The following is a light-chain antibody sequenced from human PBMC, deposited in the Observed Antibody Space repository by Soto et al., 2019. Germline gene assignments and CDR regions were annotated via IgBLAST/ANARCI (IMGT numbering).Light chain of an antibody. J-gene: IGKJ2*01. V-gene: IGKV4-1*01. CDR1: QSVLYSPNNKNY. CDR2: WAS. CDR3: QQYYGTPHT. Sequence: DIVMTQSPASLAVSLGERATINCKSSQSVLYSPNNKNYLAWYQQKPGHPPKLLIYWASSRESGVPDRFSGSGFGTDFALTISSLQAEDVAVYYCQQYYGTPHTFGQGTKLEIK.